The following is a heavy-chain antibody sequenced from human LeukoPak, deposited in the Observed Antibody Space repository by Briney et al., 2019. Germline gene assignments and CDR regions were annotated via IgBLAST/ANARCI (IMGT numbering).Heavy chain of an antibody. D-gene: IGHD5-12*01. CDR1: GGTFSSYA. Sequence: ASVKVSCKASGGTFSSYAISWVRQAPGQGLEWMGGIIPIFGTANYAQKFQGRVTITADESTRTAYMELSSLRSEDTAVYYCAVRNVDIVATAYYYYGMDVWGPGTTVTVSS. CDR3: AVRNVDIVATAYYYYGMDV. CDR2: IIPIFGTA. V-gene: IGHV1-69*13. J-gene: IGHJ6*02.